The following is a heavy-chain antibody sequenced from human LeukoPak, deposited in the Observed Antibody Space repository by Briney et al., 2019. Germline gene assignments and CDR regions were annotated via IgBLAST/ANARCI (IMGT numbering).Heavy chain of an antibody. CDR2: IYYSGST. CDR1: GGSISSSSYY. D-gene: IGHD5-18*01. J-gene: IGHJ4*02. V-gene: IGHV4-39*01. CDR3: ARQSGYSYKIRFDY. Sequence: PSETLSLTCTASGGSISSSSYYWGWIRQPPGKGLEWIGSIYYSGSTYYNPSLKSRVTISVDTSKNQFSLKLSSVTAADTAVYYCARQSGYSYKIRFDYWGQGTLVTVSS.